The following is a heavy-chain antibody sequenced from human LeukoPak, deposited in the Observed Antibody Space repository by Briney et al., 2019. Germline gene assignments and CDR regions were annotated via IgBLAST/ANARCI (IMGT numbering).Heavy chain of an antibody. CDR1: GYTFTSYY. J-gene: IGHJ4*02. V-gene: IGHV1-46*01. D-gene: IGHD2-2*01. CDR2: INPSGGST. CDR3: ASDDIVVVPAARALDY. Sequence: ASVKVSCKASGYTFTSYYMHWVRQAPGQGLEWMGIINPSGGSTSYAQKFQGRVTMTRDASTSTVYMELSSLRSEDTAVYYCASDDIVVVPAARALDYWGQGTLVTVSS.